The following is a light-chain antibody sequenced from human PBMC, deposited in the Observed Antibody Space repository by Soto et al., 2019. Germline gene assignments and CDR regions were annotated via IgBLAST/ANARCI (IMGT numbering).Light chain of an antibody. J-gene: IGLJ2*01. CDR1: SSNIGDYNY. V-gene: IGLV2-14*03. Sequence: QSALTQPASVSASPGQSITISCTGTSSNIGDYNYVSWYQQHPGKAPKLMIYDVSNRPSGVSNRFSGSKSGNTASLTISGLQTEDEADYYCSSYTSSGTYVEFGGGTKVTVL. CDR3: SSYTSSGTYVE. CDR2: DVS.